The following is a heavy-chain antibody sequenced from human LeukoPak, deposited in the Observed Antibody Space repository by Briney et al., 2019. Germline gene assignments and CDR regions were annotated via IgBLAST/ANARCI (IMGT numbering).Heavy chain of an antibody. CDR1: GYTFTGYY. Sequence: ASVKVSCKASGYTFTGYYMHWVRQAPGQGLEGLGWLNPNTGGTSYAHKFQGRVTMTRDTSITKAYMELSRLRSDDTAVYYCAVYNWNYHGFDYWGQGTLVTVSS. CDR2: LNPNTGGT. D-gene: IGHD1-7*01. CDR3: AVYNWNYHGFDY. V-gene: IGHV1-2*02. J-gene: IGHJ4*02.